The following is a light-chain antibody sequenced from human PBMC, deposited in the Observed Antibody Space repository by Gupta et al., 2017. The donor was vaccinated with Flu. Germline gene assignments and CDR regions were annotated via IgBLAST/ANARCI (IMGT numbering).Light chain of an antibody. V-gene: IGLV1-44*01. CDR1: SSNIGTNT. J-gene: IGLJ2*01. CDR3: AAWDDSLHGWV. CDR2: SNN. Sequence: QSVLTQPTSASGTPGQRVTISCSGSSSNIGTNTVNWYQQLPGTAPKLLIYSNNQRPSGVPDRFSGSKSGTSASRAISGLQSEEEAAYYCAAWDDSLHGWVFGGGTKLTVL.